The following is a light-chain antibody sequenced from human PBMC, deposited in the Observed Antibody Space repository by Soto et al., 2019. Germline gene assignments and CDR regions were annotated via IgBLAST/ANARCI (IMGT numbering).Light chain of an antibody. J-gene: IGKJ1*01. CDR1: QDIRND. CDR3: LQHNTYPWT. V-gene: IGKV1-17*01. CDR2: SAS. Sequence: DIQMTQSPSSLSASEGDRVTITCRASQDIRNDLVWFQQKPGKAPRRLIYSASSLQSGVPSRFSGSGSGTEFTLTISSLQPEDFATYYCLQHNTYPWTFGQGTKVDIK.